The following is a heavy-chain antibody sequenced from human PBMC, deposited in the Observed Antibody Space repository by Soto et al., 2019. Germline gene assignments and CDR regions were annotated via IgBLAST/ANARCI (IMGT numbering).Heavy chain of an antibody. CDR2: IWYDGSNK. D-gene: IGHD5-12*01. Sequence: GGSLRLSCAASGFTFSSYGMHWVRQAPGKGLEWVAVIWYDGSNKYYADSVKGRFTISRDNSKNTLYLQMNSLRAEDTAVYYCARGQMATTAFDIWGQGTMVTVSS. J-gene: IGHJ3*02. CDR3: ARGQMATTAFDI. V-gene: IGHV3-33*01. CDR1: GFTFSSYG.